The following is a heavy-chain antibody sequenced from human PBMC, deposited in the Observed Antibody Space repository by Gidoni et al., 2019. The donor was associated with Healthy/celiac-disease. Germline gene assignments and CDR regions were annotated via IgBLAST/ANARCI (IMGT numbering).Heavy chain of an antibody. Sequence: GLEWIGYIYYSGSTNYNPSLKSRVTISVDTSKNQFSLKLSSVTAADTAVYYCARAYGSGSYYHYWGQGTLVTVSS. D-gene: IGHD3-10*01. CDR3: ARAYGSGSYYHY. J-gene: IGHJ4*02. V-gene: IGHV4-59*01. CDR2: IYYSGST.